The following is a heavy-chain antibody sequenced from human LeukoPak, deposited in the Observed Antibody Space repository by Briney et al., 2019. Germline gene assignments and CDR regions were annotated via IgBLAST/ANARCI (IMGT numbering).Heavy chain of an antibody. CDR3: AKDEGIVVVPATIDN. V-gene: IGHV3-23*01. Sequence: GGSLRLSCAASGFTFSSYAMSWVRQAPGKGLEWVSAISGSGGSTYYADSVKGRFTISRDNSKNTLYLQMNSLRAEDTAVYYCAKDEGIVVVPATIDNWGQGTLVTVSS. D-gene: IGHD2-2*01. J-gene: IGHJ4*02. CDR1: GFTFSSYA. CDR2: ISGSGGST.